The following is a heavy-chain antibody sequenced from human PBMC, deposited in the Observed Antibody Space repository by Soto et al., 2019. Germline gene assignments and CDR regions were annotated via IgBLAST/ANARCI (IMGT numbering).Heavy chain of an antibody. CDR2: TYSGGST. CDR1: GFTVSRNY. J-gene: IGHJ4*02. D-gene: IGHD4-4*01. CDR3: ARGPHYSNLDY. V-gene: IGHV3-53*01. Sequence: GGSLRLSCAASGFTVSRNYTSWVRQAPGKGLEWVSVTYSGGSTYYADSVKGRFTISRDNSKNTLYLQMNSLRAEDTAVYYCARGPHYSNLDYWGQGTLVTVSS.